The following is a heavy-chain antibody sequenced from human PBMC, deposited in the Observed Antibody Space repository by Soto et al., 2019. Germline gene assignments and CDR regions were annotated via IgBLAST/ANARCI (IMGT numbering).Heavy chain of an antibody. Sequence: ASVKVSCKASGGTFSRYAISWVRQAPGQGLEWMGGIIPIFGTANYAQKFQGRVTITADESTSTAYMELSSLRSEDTAVYYCARATTVTTPFDYWGQGTLVTVSS. CDR1: GGTFSRYA. CDR2: IIPIFGTA. CDR3: ARATTVTTPFDY. J-gene: IGHJ4*02. D-gene: IGHD4-17*01. V-gene: IGHV1-69*13.